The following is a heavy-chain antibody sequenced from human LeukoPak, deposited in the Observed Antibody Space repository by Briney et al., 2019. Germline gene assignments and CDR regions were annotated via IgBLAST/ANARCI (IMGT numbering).Heavy chain of an antibody. V-gene: IGHV3-21*01. J-gene: IGHJ3*02. Sequence: GGSLRLSCAASGFTFSSYSTNWVRQAPGKGLEWASSISSSSNYIYYADSVKGRFTISRDNTKNSVSLQMKSLRVEDAAVYYCARGTGKTKAFDIWGQGTMVTVSS. CDR3: ARGTGKTKAFDI. CDR1: GFTFSSYS. CDR2: ISSSSNYI. D-gene: IGHD1/OR15-1a*01.